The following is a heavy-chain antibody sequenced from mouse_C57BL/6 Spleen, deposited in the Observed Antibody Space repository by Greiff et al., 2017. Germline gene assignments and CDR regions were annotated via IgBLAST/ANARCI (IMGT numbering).Heavy chain of an antibody. CDR3: ARDGSSQYYYAMDY. CDR2: IYPGDGDT. V-gene: IGHV1-80*01. J-gene: IGHJ4*01. Sequence: VQLQQSGAELVKPGASVKISCKASGYAFSSYWMNWVKQRPGKGLEWIGQIYPGDGDTNYNGKFKGKATLTADKSSSTAYMQLSSLTSEDSAVYFWARDGSSQYYYAMDYWGQGTSVTVSS. D-gene: IGHD1-1*01. CDR1: GYAFSSYW.